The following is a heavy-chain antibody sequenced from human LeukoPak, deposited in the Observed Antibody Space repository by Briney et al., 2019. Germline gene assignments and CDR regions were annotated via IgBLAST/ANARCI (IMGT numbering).Heavy chain of an antibody. CDR2: ISYDGSNK. CDR3: ARALLGRQWLPLDF. D-gene: IGHD3-22*01. Sequence: GGSLRLSCAASGFTFSSYGMHWVRQAPGKGLEWVAVISYDGSNKYYADSVKGRFTISRDNSKNTLYLQMNSLRAEDTAVYFCARALLGRQWLPLDFWGQGTLVTVSS. CDR1: GFTFSSYG. V-gene: IGHV3-30*03. J-gene: IGHJ4*02.